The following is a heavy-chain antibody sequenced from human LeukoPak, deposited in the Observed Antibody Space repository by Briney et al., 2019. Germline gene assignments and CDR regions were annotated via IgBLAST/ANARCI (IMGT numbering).Heavy chain of an antibody. CDR2: INPDSGDT. CDR1: GYTFSDYY. V-gene: IGHV1-2*04. J-gene: IGHJ4*02. Sequence: ASVKVSCMASGYTFSDYYIHWVRQAPGQGLEWMGWINPDSGDTNYEQKFQDWVTMTRDTSVNTVYMELSSLKSDDTAVYYYARVGYYYGAGSHFKALDSWGQGTLVIVSS. CDR3: ARVGYYYGAGSHFKALDS. D-gene: IGHD3-10*01.